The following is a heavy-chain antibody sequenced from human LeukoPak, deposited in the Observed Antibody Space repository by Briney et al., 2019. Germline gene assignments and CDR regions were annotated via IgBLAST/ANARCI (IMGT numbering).Heavy chain of an antibody. J-gene: IGHJ4*02. D-gene: IGHD3-16*01. V-gene: IGHV1-58*01. CDR1: EFTFTSSA. CDR2: IVVGSGNT. CDR3: AATGGGGADFDY. Sequence: ASVKVSCKASEFTFTSSAVQWVRQARGQRLEWIGWIVVGSGNTNYAQKFQERVTITRDMSTSTAYMELSSLRSEDTAVYYCAATGGGGADFDYWGQGTLVTVSS.